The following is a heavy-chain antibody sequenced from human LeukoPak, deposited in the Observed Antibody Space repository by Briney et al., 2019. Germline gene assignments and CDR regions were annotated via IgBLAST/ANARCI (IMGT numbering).Heavy chain of an antibody. D-gene: IGHD2-2*02. V-gene: IGHV3-23*01. CDR1: GFTFTNYA. CDR3: GKADYTNYPPYF. Sequence: PGGSLRLSCAASGFTFTNYAMSWVRQAPGKGLEWVSHISRGGGPSNYADYADSVKGRFTISRDNSKSMLYLQMNSLRADDTAVYYCGKADYTNYPPYFWGQGTLVTVSS. CDR2: ISRGGGPSNYA. J-gene: IGHJ4*02.